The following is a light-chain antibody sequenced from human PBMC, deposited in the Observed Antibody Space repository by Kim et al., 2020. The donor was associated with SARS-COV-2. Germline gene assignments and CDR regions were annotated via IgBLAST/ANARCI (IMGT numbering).Light chain of an antibody. CDR2: MAS. CDR3: QQYQSYWT. J-gene: IGKJ1*01. Sequence: DIQMTQSPSTLSASVGDRITITCRASQTVYRYLAWYQQRPGKAPNLLIPMASNLATGVPSRFSGSGSGTEFTLTISGLQPDDFATYYCQQYQSYWTFGQGTKVDIK. V-gene: IGKV1-5*03. CDR1: QTVYRY.